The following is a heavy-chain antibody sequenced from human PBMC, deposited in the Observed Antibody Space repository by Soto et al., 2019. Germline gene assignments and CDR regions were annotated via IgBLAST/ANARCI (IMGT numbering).Heavy chain of an antibody. J-gene: IGHJ5*02. CDR2: IYYSGST. CDR1: GGSISSSSYY. V-gene: IGHV4-39*01. D-gene: IGHD6-25*01. Sequence: QLQLQESGPGLVKPSETLSLTCTVSGGSISSSSYYWGWIRPPPGKGLEWIGSIYYSGSTYYNTSLTSRVTISVDTSKNQFSLTLSSVTAADTAVYYCARRRADRKTHNWFDPWGQGTLVTVSS. CDR3: ARRRADRKTHNWFDP.